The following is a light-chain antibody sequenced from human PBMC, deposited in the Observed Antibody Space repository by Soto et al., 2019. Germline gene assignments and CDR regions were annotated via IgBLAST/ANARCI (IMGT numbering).Light chain of an antibody. CDR1: SSNIGSNT. Sequence: QSVLTQPPSASGTPGQRVTISCSGSSSNIGSNTVNWCQQLPGTAPKLLIYSNNPRPSGVPDRISGSKSGTSASLAISGLQAEDEADYYWATWDDSLNGWVFGGGTKLTVL. CDR3: ATWDDSLNGWV. V-gene: IGLV1-44*01. J-gene: IGLJ3*02. CDR2: SNN.